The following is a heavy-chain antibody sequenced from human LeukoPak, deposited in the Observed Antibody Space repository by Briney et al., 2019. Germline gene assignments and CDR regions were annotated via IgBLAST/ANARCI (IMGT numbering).Heavy chain of an antibody. J-gene: IGHJ6*02. CDR1: GGSISSSSYY. V-gene: IGHV4-39*07. CDR3: ARGSGGYYYYYYGMDV. D-gene: IGHD3-16*01. CDR2: INHSGST. Sequence: SETLSLTCTVSGGSISSSSYYWGWIRQPPGKGLEWIGEINHSGSTNYNPSLKSRVTISVDTSKNQFSLKLSSVTAADTAVYYCARGSGGYYYYYYGMDVWGQGTTVTVSS.